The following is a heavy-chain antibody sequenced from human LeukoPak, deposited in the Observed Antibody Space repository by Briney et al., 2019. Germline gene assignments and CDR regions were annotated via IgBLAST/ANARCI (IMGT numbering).Heavy chain of an antibody. D-gene: IGHD4-17*01. V-gene: IGHV3-48*03. Sequence: GGSLRLSCAASGFTFSSFEMNWVHQTPGKGLEWVSYISSSGSSIYYADSVKGRFTISRDNAKNSLYLQMNSLRAADTAVYYCARGRVTGDYVRDFDYWGQGTLVTVSS. CDR3: ARGRVTGDYVRDFDY. CDR2: ISSSGSSI. J-gene: IGHJ4*02. CDR1: GFTFSSFE.